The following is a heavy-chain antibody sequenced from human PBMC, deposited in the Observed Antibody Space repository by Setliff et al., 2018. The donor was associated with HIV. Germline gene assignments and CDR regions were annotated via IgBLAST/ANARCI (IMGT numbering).Heavy chain of an antibody. D-gene: IGHD5-18*01. V-gene: IGHV4-34*01. J-gene: IGHJ4*02. CDR1: GYSIRSTYY. CDR3: AAWGPRYSYAPYFFDS. Sequence: SETLSLTCNVSGYSIRSTYYWSWIRQPPGKGLEWIGEINHSGSTNYSPSLKSRVPISVDASRNQFSLRLSSVTAADTAVYYCAAWGPRYSYAPYFFDSWGQGTLVTVSS. CDR2: INHSGST.